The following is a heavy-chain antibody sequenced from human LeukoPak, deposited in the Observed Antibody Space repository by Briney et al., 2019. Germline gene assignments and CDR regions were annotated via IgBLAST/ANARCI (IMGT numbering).Heavy chain of an antibody. V-gene: IGHV1-18*01. CDR1: VYTFTSYG. CDR2: ISAYNGNT. D-gene: IGHD1-20*01. J-gene: IGHJ4*02. CDR3: ARDPSITGTAHFDY. Sequence: GASVTVSCMASVYTFTSYGISWVRQAPGQGLEWMGWISAYNGNTNYAQKLQGRVTMTTDTSTSTAYIELRSLRSDDTAVYYCARDPSITGTAHFDYWGQGTLVTVSS.